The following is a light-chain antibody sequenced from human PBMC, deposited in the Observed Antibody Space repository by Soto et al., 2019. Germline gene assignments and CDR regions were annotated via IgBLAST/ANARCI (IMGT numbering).Light chain of an antibody. Sequence: EIVLTQSPATLSLSPGERATLSCRAGQSISSYLAWYQQKPGQAPRLLIYDASNRATGIPARFSGSGSGTDFTLTISSLEPEDCAVYYCQQRSNWPPITFGQGTRLEIK. J-gene: IGKJ5*01. CDR1: QSISSY. CDR2: DAS. V-gene: IGKV3-11*01. CDR3: QQRSNWPPIT.